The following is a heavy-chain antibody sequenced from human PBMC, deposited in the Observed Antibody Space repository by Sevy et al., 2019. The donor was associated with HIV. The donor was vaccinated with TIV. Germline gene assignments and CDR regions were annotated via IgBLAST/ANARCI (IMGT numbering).Heavy chain of an antibody. CDR3: ARDGGCSTTSCLLYFDY. CDR2: ISSSSRYI. D-gene: IGHD2-2*01. Sequence: GGSLRLSCAVSGFTFSSYTMNWVRQAPGKGLELVSSISSSSRYIYYADSVKGRFTISRDNAKNSVYLQMNSLRTEDTAVYYCARDGGCSTTSCLLYFDYWGQGTLVTVSS. J-gene: IGHJ4*01. V-gene: IGHV3-21*01. CDR1: GFTFSSYT.